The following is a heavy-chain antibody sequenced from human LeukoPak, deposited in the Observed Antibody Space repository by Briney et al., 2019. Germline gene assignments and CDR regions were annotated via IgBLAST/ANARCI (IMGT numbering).Heavy chain of an antibody. Sequence: GASVRVSCKASGYTFTSYGISWVRQAPGQGLEWMGWISAYNGNTNYAQKLQGRVTMTTDTSTSTAYMELRSLRSDDTAVYYCARGGGINYYDSSGYDYWGQGTLVTVSS. V-gene: IGHV1-18*01. D-gene: IGHD3-22*01. CDR2: ISAYNGNT. CDR1: GYTFTSYG. CDR3: ARGGGINYYDSSGYDY. J-gene: IGHJ4*02.